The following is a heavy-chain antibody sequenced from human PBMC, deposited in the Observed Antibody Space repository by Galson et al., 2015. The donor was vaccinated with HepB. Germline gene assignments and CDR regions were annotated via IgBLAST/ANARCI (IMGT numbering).Heavy chain of an antibody. D-gene: IGHD6-19*01. CDR3: AKDQGIAVAGMGY. Sequence: SLRLSCAASGFTFSSYGMHWVRQAPGKGLERVAVISYDGSNKYYADSVKGRFTISRDNSKNTLYLQMNSLRAEDTAVYYCAKDQGIAVAGMGYWGQGTLVTVSS. V-gene: IGHV3-30*18. CDR1: GFTFSSYG. J-gene: IGHJ4*02. CDR2: ISYDGSNK.